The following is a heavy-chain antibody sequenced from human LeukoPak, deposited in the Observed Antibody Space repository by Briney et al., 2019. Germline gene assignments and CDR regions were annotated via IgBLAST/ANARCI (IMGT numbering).Heavy chain of an antibody. V-gene: IGHV3-21*01. CDR1: GFTFSSYS. Sequence: GGSLRLSCAASGFTFSSYSMNWVRQAPGKGLEWASSISSSSSYIYYADSVKGRFTISRDNAKNSLYLQMNSLRAEDTAVYYCARDWELPGIDYWGQGTLVTVSS. J-gene: IGHJ4*02. CDR3: ARDWELPGIDY. D-gene: IGHD1-26*01. CDR2: ISSSSSYI.